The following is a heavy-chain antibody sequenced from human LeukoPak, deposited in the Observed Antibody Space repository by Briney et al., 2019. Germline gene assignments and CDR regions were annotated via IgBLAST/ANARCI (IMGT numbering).Heavy chain of an antibody. Sequence: PGGSLRLSCAASGFTFSSYSMNWVRQAPGKGLEWVSSISSSSSYIYYADSVKGRFTISRDNAKNSLYLQMNSLRAEDTAVYYCAREPIVVVPAVYYYYMDVWGKGTTVTVSS. CDR2: ISSSSSYI. V-gene: IGHV3-21*01. J-gene: IGHJ6*03. CDR1: GFTFSSYS. CDR3: AREPIVVVPAVYYYYMDV. D-gene: IGHD2-2*01.